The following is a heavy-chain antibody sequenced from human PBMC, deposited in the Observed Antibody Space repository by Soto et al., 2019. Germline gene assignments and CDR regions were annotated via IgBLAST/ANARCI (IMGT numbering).Heavy chain of an antibody. V-gene: IGHV4-59*01. J-gene: IGHJ5*02. CDR3: ARVGSSGYDFGANWFDP. Sequence: SETLSLTCTVSGGSISSYYWSWIRQPPGKGLEWIGYIYYSGSTNYNPSLKSRVTISVDTSKNQFSLKLSSVTAADTAVYYCARVGSSGYDFGANWFDPWGQGTLVTVSS. D-gene: IGHD5-12*01. CDR2: IYYSGST. CDR1: GGSISSYY.